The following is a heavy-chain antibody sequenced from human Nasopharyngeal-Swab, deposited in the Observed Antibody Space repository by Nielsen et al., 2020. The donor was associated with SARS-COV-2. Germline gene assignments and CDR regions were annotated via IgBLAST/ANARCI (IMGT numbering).Heavy chain of an antibody. V-gene: IGHV4-39*01. Sequence: SETLSLTCTVSGGSISSSSYYWGWIRQPPGKGLEWIGSIYYSGIAYYNPSLKSRVTISVDTSKNQFSLKLSSVTAADTAVYYCARHRYSSSWSWYFDYWGQGTLVTVSS. CDR1: GGSISSSSYY. J-gene: IGHJ4*02. CDR3: ARHRYSSSWSWYFDY. CDR2: IYYSGIA. D-gene: IGHD6-13*01.